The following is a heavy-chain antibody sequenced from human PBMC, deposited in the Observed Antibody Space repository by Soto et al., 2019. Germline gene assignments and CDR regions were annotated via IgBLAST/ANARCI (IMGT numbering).Heavy chain of an antibody. CDR2: ISNSGSTI. V-gene: IGHV3-48*03. CDR3: ARDHQWAFDL. J-gene: IGHJ4*02. CDR1: GFIFSSYE. Sequence: GGSLRLSCAASGFIFSSYEMNWVRQAPGKGLEWVSYISNSGSTIYYADSVKGRFTISRDNTKNSLNLQMNSLRAEDTAVYYCARDHQWAFDLWGQGALVTVSS. D-gene: IGHD1-26*01.